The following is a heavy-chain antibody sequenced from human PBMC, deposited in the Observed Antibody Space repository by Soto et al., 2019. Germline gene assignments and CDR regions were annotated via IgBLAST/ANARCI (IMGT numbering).Heavy chain of an antibody. CDR1: GFTFSDYY. D-gene: IGHD6-13*01. CDR2: ISSSGSTI. V-gene: IGHV3-11*01. Sequence: QVQLVESGGGLVKPGGSLRLSCAASGFTFSDYYMSWIRQAPGKGLEWVSYISSSGSTIYYADSVKGRFTISRDNAKNSLYLQMNSLRAEDTAVYYCASEDYTGIAAAGVDYYYYYGMDVWGQGTTVTVSS. J-gene: IGHJ6*02. CDR3: ASEDYTGIAAAGVDYYYYYGMDV.